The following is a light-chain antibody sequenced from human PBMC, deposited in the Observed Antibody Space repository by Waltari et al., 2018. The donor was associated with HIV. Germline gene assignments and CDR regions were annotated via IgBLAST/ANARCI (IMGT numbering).Light chain of an antibody. Sequence: QSALTQPASVSGSPGQSITISCTGTSSDVGGYNYVSWYQQHPGKAPKHMIYEVSNRPSGVSNRFSGSKSGNTASLTISVLQAEDDAEYYCSSYTSSSTRVFGTGTKVTVL. J-gene: IGLJ1*01. V-gene: IGLV2-14*01. CDR2: EVS. CDR1: SSDVGGYNY. CDR3: SSYTSSSTRV.